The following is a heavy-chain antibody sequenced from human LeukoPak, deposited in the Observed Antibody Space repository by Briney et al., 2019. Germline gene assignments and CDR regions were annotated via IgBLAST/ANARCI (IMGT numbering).Heavy chain of an antibody. CDR3: ALRGAYYHGMDV. Sequence: ASVKVSCKASGYTFTSYDINWVRQATGQGLEWMGWMNPNSGNTGYAQKFQGRVTMTRNTSISTAYMELSSLRSEDTAVYYCALRGAYYHGMDVWGQGTTVTVSS. D-gene: IGHD3-10*01. V-gene: IGHV1-8*01. J-gene: IGHJ6*02. CDR2: MNPNSGNT. CDR1: GYTFTSYD.